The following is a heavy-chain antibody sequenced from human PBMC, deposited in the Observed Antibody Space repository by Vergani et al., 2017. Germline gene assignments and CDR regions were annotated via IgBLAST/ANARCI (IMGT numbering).Heavy chain of an antibody. D-gene: IGHD3-3*01. CDR1: GFTFSSYS. CDR2: ISSSSSYI. Sequence: EVQLVESGGGLVKPGGSLRLSCAASGFTFSSYSMNWVRQAPGKGLEWVSSISSSSSYIYYADSVKGRFTISRDNAKNSLYLQMNSLRSEDTVVYYCARVTYYDFWSGYYAYYYYGMDVWGQGTTVTVSS. J-gene: IGHJ6*02. CDR3: ARVTYYDFWSGYYAYYYYGMDV. V-gene: IGHV3-21*01.